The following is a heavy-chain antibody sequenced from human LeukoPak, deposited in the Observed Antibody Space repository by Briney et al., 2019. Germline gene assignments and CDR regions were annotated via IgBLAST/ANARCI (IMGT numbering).Heavy chain of an antibody. D-gene: IGHD2-15*01. CDR2: ISYDGSNK. V-gene: IGHV3-30*04. Sequence: GRSLRLSCAASGFTFSSYAMHWVRQAPGKGLEWVAVISYDGSNKYYADSVKGRSTISRDNSKNTLYLQMNSLRAGDTAVYYCAREGPDIVVVVAAHRYNWFDPWGQGTLVTVSS. CDR1: GFTFSSYA. CDR3: AREGPDIVVVVAAHRYNWFDP. J-gene: IGHJ5*02.